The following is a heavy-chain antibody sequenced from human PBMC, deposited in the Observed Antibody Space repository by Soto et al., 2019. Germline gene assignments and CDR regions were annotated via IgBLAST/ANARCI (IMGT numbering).Heavy chain of an antibody. Sequence: SETLSLTCVVSGDSFRDYYWSWIRQSPGVGLEWIGEINPSGRTEYNPSLRGRVTLSVDASKNQFSLTLSTMTAADTAVYYCARTRNRWFDSWGQGTLVTVSS. V-gene: IGHV4-34*01. CDR3: ARTRNRWFDS. J-gene: IGHJ5*01. CDR1: GDSFRDYY. D-gene: IGHD1-1*01. CDR2: INPSGRT.